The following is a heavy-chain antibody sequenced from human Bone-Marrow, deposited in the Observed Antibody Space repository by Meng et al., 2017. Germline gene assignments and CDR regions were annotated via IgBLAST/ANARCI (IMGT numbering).Heavy chain of an antibody. J-gene: IGHJ6*02. CDR1: GFTFSDYY. D-gene: IGHD6-13*01. CDR3: ARDSRYSSSWYNRYYYYYGMDV. CDR2: ISSSGSTI. V-gene: IGHV3-11*01. Sequence: GGSLRLSCAASGFTFSDYYMSWIRQAPGKGLEWVSYISSSGSTIYYADSVKGRFTISRDNAKNSLYLQMNSLRAEDTAVYYCARDSRYSSSWYNRYYYYYGMDVWGQGTTVTVSS.